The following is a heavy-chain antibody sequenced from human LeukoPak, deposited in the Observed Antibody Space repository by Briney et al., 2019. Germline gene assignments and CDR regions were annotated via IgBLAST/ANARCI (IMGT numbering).Heavy chain of an antibody. V-gene: IGHV3-53*05. J-gene: IGHJ4*02. D-gene: IGHD3-22*01. CDR2: IYSGGST. Sequence: PGGSLRLSCAASGFTVNTNYMSWVRQAPGKGLEWVSVIYSGGSTYYADSVKGRFTFSRDNSKNTLYLQMNSLRAEDTAVYYCANSLRGDYYDSSGYYFDYWGQGTLVTVSS. CDR3: ANSLRGDYYDSSGYYFDY. CDR1: GFTVNTNY.